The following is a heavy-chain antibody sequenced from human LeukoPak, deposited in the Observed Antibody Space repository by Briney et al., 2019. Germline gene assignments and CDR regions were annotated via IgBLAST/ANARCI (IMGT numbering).Heavy chain of an antibody. V-gene: IGHV1-69*13. J-gene: IGHJ6*02. CDR1: GGTFSSYA. CDR2: IIPIFGTA. CDR3: ASPNPTGSSGWFDYYYGMDV. D-gene: IGHD6-19*01. Sequence: GASVKVSCTASGGTFSSYAISWVRQAPGQGLEWMGGIIPIFGTANYAQKFQGRVTITADESTSTAYMELSSLRSEDTAVYYCASPNPTGSSGWFDYYYGMDVWGQGTTVTVSS.